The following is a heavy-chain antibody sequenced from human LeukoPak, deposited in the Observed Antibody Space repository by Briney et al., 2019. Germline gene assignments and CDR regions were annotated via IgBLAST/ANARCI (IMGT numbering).Heavy chain of an antibody. J-gene: IGHJ5*02. V-gene: IGHV4-39*07. CDR2: IYYSGST. D-gene: IGHD3-22*01. CDR3: ARSGYYDSSGRWSDP. Sequence: PSETLSLTCTVSGGSISSSSYYWGWIRQPPGKGLEWIGSIYYSGSTYYNPSLKSRVTISVDTSKNQFSLKLSSVTAADTAVYYCARSGYYDSSGRWSDPGGQGTRVPVSS. CDR1: GGSISSSSYY.